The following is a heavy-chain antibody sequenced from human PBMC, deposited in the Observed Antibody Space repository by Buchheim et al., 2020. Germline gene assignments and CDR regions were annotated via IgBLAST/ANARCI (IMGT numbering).Heavy chain of an antibody. D-gene: IGHD3-22*01. CDR3: ARGDYSDRSGTYIDAFDI. J-gene: IGHJ3*02. CDR2: IKPDGSEK. Sequence: EVQLLESGGGLVQPGGSLRLSCAASGFTFSSYAMSWVRQAPGKGLEWVANIKPDGSEKFYVDSVKGRFTLSRDNAKKSLYLQMNRLRAEDTAVYYCARGDYSDRSGTYIDAFDIWGQGT. CDR1: GFTFSSYA. V-gene: IGHV3-7*03.